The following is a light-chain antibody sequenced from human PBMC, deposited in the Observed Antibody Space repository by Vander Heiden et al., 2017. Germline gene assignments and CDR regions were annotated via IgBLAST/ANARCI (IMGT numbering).Light chain of an antibody. CDR3: QVWDSSTTVV. Sequence: SYELTQPLSVSVALRQTARITCGGYKIGSKIVHWYQQRPGQAPVLVIYRDTMRPSGISERFSGSNSGNTATLTISRAQAGDEADFYCQVWDSSTTVVFGGGTKLTVL. CDR1: KIGSKI. J-gene: IGLJ3*02. V-gene: IGLV3-9*01. CDR2: RDT.